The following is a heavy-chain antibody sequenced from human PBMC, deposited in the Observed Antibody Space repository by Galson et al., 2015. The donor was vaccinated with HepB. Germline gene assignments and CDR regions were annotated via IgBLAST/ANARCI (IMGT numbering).Heavy chain of an antibody. CDR3: ARQAYCSSTSCYWSPYYYYYGMDV. CDR2: ISYDGSNK. Sequence: SLRLSCAASGFTFSSYAMHWVRQAPGKGLEWVAVISYDGSNKYYADSVKGRFTISRDNSKNTLYLQMNSLRAEDTAVYYCARQAYCSSTSCYWSPYYYYYGMDVWGQGTTVTVSS. CDR1: GFTFSSYA. J-gene: IGHJ6*02. D-gene: IGHD2-2*01. V-gene: IGHV3-30*04.